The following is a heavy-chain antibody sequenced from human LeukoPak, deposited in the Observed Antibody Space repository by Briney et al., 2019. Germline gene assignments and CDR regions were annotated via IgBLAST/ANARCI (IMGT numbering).Heavy chain of an antibody. D-gene: IGHD3-10*02. CDR2: INPNSGGT. J-gene: IGHJ5*02. Sequence: GASVKVSCKASGYTFTGYYMHWVRQAPGQGLEWMGRINPNSGGTNYAQKFQGRVTMTRDTSISTAYMELSRLRSDDTAVYYCARGRKPFSGTAIYSGNCFDPWGQGTLVTVSS. CDR1: GYTFTGYY. V-gene: IGHV1-2*06. CDR3: ARGRKPFSGTAIYSGNCFDP.